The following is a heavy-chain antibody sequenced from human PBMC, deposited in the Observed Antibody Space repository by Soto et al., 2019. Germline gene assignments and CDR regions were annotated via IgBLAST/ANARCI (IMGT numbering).Heavy chain of an antibody. V-gene: IGHV1-8*01. Sequence: QVHLVQSGAEVKQPGASVRVSCKASGYTFTNYDITWVRQATGQGLEWMGWMNPDSENTGSPQKFQGRVTMTVNTSINTAYMELTSLRSEDTAVYYCTRAQFEFGSYFGLDVWAKGPRSPSP. D-gene: IGHD3-10*01. CDR1: GYTFTNYD. J-gene: IGHJ6*02. CDR2: MNPDSENT. CDR3: TRAQFEFGSYFGLDV.